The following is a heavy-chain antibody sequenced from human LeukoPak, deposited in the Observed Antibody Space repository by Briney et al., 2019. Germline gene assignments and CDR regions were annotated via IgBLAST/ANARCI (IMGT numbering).Heavy chain of an antibody. CDR2: ISGSGGST. J-gene: IGHJ4*02. D-gene: IGHD6-19*01. CDR1: GFTFSSYA. Sequence: GGSLRLSCAASGFTFSSYAMSWVRQAPGKGLEWVSAISGSGGSTYYADSVKGRFTISRDSSKNTLYLQMNSLRAEDTAVYYCAKLQYSSGCFDYWGQGTLVTVSS. CDR3: AKLQYSSGCFDY. V-gene: IGHV3-23*01.